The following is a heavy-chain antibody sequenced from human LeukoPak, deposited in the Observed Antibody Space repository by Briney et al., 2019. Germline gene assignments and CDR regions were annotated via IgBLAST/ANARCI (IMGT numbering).Heavy chain of an antibody. J-gene: IGHJ4*02. V-gene: IGHV3-23*01. D-gene: IGHD2-15*01. CDR1: GFTFSSYA. CDR3: AKDRDIVVVVAASLFDY. CDR2: ISGSGGST. Sequence: GGSLRLSCAASGFTFSSYAMSWVRQAPGKGLEWVSAISGSGGSTYYADSVKGRFTISRDNSKDTLYLQMNSLRAEDTAVYYCAKDRDIVVVVAASLFDYWGQGTLVAVSS.